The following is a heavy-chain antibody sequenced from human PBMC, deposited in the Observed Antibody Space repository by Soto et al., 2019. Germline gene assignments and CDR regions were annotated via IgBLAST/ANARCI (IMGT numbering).Heavy chain of an antibody. CDR3: ARYAEDITLVRGVITH. D-gene: IGHD3-10*01. CDR2: IYHSGST. J-gene: IGHJ4*02. V-gene: IGHV4-4*02. CDR1: GGSISSSNW. Sequence: SETLSLTCAVSGGSISSSNWWSWVRQPPGKGLEWIGEIYHSGSTNYNPSLKSRVTISVDKSKNQFSLKLSSVTAADTAVYDCARYAEDITLVRGVITHWGQGTLVTVSS.